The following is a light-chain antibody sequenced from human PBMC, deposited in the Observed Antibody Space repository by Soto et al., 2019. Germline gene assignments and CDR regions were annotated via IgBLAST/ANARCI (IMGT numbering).Light chain of an antibody. CDR1: SSNIGAGYY. Sequence: QSVLTQPPSVSGAPGQRVTISCTGSSSNIGAGYYVHWYQQLPGTAPKLLIYDNSNRPSGVPDRFSGSKYGTSASLAITGLQAEDEADYSCQSYDSSLSGSGVFGGGTKVTVL. CDR2: DNS. V-gene: IGLV1-40*01. J-gene: IGLJ2*01. CDR3: QSYDSSLSGSGV.